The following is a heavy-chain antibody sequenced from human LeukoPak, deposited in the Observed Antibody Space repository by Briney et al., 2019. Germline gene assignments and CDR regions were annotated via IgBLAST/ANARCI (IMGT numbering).Heavy chain of an antibody. CDR2: ISYDGSNK. Sequence: PGGSLRLSCAASGFTFSSYAMHWVRQAPGKGLEWVAVISYDGSNKYYADSVKGRFTISRDNSKNTLHLQMNSLRAEDTAVYYCARDLRGDGYNYPHYWGQGTLVTASS. CDR3: ARDLRGDGYNYPHY. CDR1: GFTFSSYA. D-gene: IGHD5-24*01. V-gene: IGHV3-30-3*01. J-gene: IGHJ4*02.